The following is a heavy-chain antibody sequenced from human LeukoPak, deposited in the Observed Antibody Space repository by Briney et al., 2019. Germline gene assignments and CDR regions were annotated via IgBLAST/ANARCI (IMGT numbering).Heavy chain of an antibody. D-gene: IGHD1-26*01. J-gene: IGHJ4*02. CDR1: GGTFSSYA. V-gene: IGHV1-69*13. CDR3: ARAAGAGVGATHF. CDR2: IIPIFGTA. Sequence: SVKVSCKASGGTFSSYAISWVRQAPGQGLEWMGGIIPIFGTANYAQKFQGRVTITADESTSTAYMELRSLRSDDTAVYYCARAAGAGVGATHFWGQGTLVTVSS.